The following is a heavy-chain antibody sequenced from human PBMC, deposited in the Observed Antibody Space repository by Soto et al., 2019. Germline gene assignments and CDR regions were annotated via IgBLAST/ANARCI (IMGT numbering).Heavy chain of an antibody. Sequence: QVQLQESGPGLVKPSQTLSLTCTVSGGSISSGDYYWSWIRQPTGKGLAWIGYIYDSGSTYYNPSHKSRVTISVDTSKNQFSLTLSSLTAAATAVYYCARGKITFGGVIRYYFDYWGQGTLVTVAS. CDR1: GGSISSGDYY. D-gene: IGHD3-16*02. V-gene: IGHV4-30-4*01. CDR2: IYDSGST. J-gene: IGHJ4*02. CDR3: ARGKITFGGVIRYYFDY.